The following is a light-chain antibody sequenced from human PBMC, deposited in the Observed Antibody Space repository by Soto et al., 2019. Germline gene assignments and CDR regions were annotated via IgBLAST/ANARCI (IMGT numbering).Light chain of an antibody. V-gene: IGLV2-14*01. CDR3: SSYTRSSTLI. CDR2: EVR. CDR1: SSDVGGYNY. J-gene: IGLJ1*01. Sequence: QSVLTQPASVSGSPGQSITISCTGTSSDVGGYNYVSWYRQHPGKAPKLMIYEVRNRPSGVSNRFSGSKSGNTASLTIPGLQAEDGADYYCSSYTRSSTLIFGIGTKVTVL.